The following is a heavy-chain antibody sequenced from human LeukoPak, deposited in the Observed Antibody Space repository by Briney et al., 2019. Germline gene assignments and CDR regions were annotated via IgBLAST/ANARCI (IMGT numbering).Heavy chain of an antibody. D-gene: IGHD4-17*01. J-gene: IGHJ4*02. CDR3: ARLGSTVTTHHDY. CDR2: IKQDGSEK. V-gene: IGHV3-7*01. Sequence: GGSLRLSCAASGFTFSSYWMSWVRQAPGKGLEWVANIKQDGSEKYYVDSVKGRFTISRDNAKNSLYLQMNSLRAEDTAVYSCARLGSTVTTHHDYWGQGTLVTVSS. CDR1: GFTFSSYW.